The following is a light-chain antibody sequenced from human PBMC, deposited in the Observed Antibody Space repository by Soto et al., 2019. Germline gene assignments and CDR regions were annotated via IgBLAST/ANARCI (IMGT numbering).Light chain of an antibody. V-gene: IGKV1-5*03. J-gene: IGKJ2*01. CDR2: KAS. Sequence: DIQMTQSPSTLSASVGDRVTITCRTSQSISSWLAWYQQKPGKAPKLLIYKASSLESGVPSRFSGSGSGTEFTLTMSSLLPDDFATYYCQQYNSYSYTFGQGTKLEIK. CDR1: QSISSW. CDR3: QQYNSYSYT.